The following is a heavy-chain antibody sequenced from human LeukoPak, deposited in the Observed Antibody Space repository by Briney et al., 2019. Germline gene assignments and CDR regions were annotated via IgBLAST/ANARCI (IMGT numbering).Heavy chain of an antibody. CDR1: GFTFSSYS. Sequence: GGSLRLSCAASGFTFSSYSMNWVRQAPGKGLEWVSSISSSSSYIYYADSVKGRFTISRDNAKNSLYLQMNSLRAEDTAVYYCARDGAYCSGGSCYSSYYFDYGSQGTLVTVSS. V-gene: IGHV3-21*01. D-gene: IGHD2-15*01. CDR2: ISSSSSYI. CDR3: ARDGAYCSGGSCYSSYYFDY. J-gene: IGHJ4*02.